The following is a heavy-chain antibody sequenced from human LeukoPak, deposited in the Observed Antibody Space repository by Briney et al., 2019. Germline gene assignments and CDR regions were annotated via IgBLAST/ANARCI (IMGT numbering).Heavy chain of an antibody. J-gene: IGHJ4*02. D-gene: IGHD3-9*01. V-gene: IGHV1-18*01. CDR1: GYTFTSYG. CDR3: ARGNYDILTGYLNPFDY. CDR2: IRVYNGNT. Sequence: ASVKVSCKASGYTFTSYGINWVRQAPGQGLEWMGWIRVYNGNTNYAQKLQGRVTMTTDTSTSTAYMELRSLRSDDTAVYYCARGNYDILTGYLNPFDYWGQGTLVTVSS.